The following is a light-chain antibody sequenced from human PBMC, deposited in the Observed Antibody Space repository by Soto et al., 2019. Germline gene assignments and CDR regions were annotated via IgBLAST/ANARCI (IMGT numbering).Light chain of an antibody. CDR3: QVWDGRNDRI. Sequence: SYERTQASSMSLDPGQTARMTCRGDNIGRKTVHWYQQKPGQAPVLVMYNDNERPSGIPERFSGSNTGSTATLTISGVEAADEADYHCQVWDGRNDRIFGGGTKVTVL. CDR1: NIGRKT. CDR2: NDN. V-gene: IGLV3-21*04. J-gene: IGLJ2*01.